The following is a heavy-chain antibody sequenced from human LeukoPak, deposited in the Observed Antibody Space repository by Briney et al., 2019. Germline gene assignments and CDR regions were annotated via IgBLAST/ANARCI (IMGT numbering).Heavy chain of an antibody. J-gene: IGHJ4*02. Sequence: GGSLRPSCAASGFTFSSYAMSWVRQAPGKGLEWVSAISGSGGSTYYADSVKGRFTISRDNSKNTLYLQMNSLRAEDTAVYYCATCRVGTSGSYCPYFDYWGQGTLVTVSS. V-gene: IGHV3-23*01. D-gene: IGHD1-26*01. CDR3: ATCRVGTSGSYCPYFDY. CDR2: ISGSGGST. CDR1: GFTFSSYA.